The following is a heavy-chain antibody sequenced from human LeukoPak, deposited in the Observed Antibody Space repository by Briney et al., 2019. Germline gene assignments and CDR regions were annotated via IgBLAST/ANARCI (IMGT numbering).Heavy chain of an antibody. CDR2: ISAYKGNT. V-gene: IGHV1-18*01. Sequence: ISAYKGNTNYAQKLQGRVTMTTDTSTSTAYMELRSLRSDDTAVYYCARGGPWTRPYYFDYWGQGTLVTVSS. J-gene: IGHJ4*02. D-gene: IGHD1-1*01. CDR3: ARGGPWTRPYYFDY.